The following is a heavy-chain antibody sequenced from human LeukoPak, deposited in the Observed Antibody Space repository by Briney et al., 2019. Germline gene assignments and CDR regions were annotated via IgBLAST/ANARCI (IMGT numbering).Heavy chain of an antibody. J-gene: IGHJ3*02. D-gene: IGHD4-11*01. Sequence: PSGRSLRLSCAASGFTFDDYAMHWVRQAPGKGLEWVSGISWNSGSIGYADSVKGRFTISRDNAKNSLYLQMNSLRAEDTALYYCAKDTTVIGGAFDIWGQGTMVTVSP. V-gene: IGHV3-9*01. CDR2: ISWNSGSI. CDR3: AKDTTVIGGAFDI. CDR1: GFTFDDYA.